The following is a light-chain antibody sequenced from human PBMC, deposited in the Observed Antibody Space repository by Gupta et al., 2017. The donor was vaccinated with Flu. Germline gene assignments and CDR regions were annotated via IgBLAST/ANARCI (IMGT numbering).Light chain of an antibody. Sequence: IQLRRSPSSLSASVGDRVTITCRASQNVHNFLNWYQQKPGKAPNLLIYAASSLESGVPSRFGGSRSGTDFTLTISRLQPEDFATYYCQQSDSTPGTFGQGTKVEIK. CDR1: QNVHNF. V-gene: IGKV1-39*01. CDR2: AAS. J-gene: IGKJ2*01. CDR3: QQSDSTPGT.